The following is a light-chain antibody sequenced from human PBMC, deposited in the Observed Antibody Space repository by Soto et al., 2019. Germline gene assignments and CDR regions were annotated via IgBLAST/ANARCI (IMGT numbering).Light chain of an antibody. Sequence: EIVMTQSPATLSVSPGERATLSCRASQSISTELAWYQQKPGQPPRLLIYSASTRATGVPARFTGSGYGSEFTLTISGLQSEDFAVYYCQQGNNWPLTFGQGTRLEI. CDR2: SAS. J-gene: IGKJ2*01. V-gene: IGKV3-15*01. CDR3: QQGNNWPLT. CDR1: QSISTE.